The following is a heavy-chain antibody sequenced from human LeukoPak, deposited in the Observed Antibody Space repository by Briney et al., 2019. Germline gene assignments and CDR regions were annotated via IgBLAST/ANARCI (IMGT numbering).Heavy chain of an antibody. CDR3: ARHGFSSGWPQVPSEH. J-gene: IGHJ4*02. D-gene: IGHD6-19*01. CDR2: ISGSAEHT. Sequence: PGGSLRLSCAASGFTFSNAWMSWVRQAPGKGLEWVSAISGSAEHTYYADSVKGRFTISRDNSKNTLYLQMISLRAEDTAVYYCARHGFSSGWPQVPSEHWGQGTLVTVSS. CDR1: GFTFSNAW. V-gene: IGHV3-23*01.